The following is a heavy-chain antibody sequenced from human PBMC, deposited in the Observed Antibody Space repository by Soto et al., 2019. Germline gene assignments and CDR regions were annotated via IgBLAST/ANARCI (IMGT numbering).Heavy chain of an antibody. CDR2: IGGSGDST. CDR1: GFSFSTSA. D-gene: IGHD2-2*01. J-gene: IGHJ4*02. CDR3: AKDRCGSTSCHFDY. V-gene: IGHV3-23*01. Sequence: GGSLRLSCAASGFSFSTSAMSWVRQAPGKGLEWVSGIGGSGDSTYYTYSVKGRFAISRANSKNTLFLQMNSLRAEDTAVYYCAKDRCGSTSCHFDYWGQGILVTVSS.